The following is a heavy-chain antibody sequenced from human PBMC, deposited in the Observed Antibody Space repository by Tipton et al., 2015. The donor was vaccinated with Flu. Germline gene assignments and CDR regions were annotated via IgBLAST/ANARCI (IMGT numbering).Heavy chain of an antibody. CDR2: IHRSGSS. D-gene: IGHD3-10*01. CDR1: GDYIGSRYY. Sequence: TLSLSCSVSGDYIGSRYYWGWIRQPPGQGLEWIGNIHRSGSSYRNPSLESRVIMSVDTSKNQFSLKLTSVTAADTALYYCARDQTYYYGSSDAFDIWGQGTMVSVSS. J-gene: IGHJ3*02. V-gene: IGHV4-38-2*02. CDR3: ARDQTYYYGSSDAFDI.